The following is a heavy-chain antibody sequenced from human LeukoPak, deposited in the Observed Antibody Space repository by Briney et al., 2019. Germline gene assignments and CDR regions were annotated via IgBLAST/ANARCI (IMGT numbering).Heavy chain of an antibody. CDR1: GGSISNYY. V-gene: IGHV4-59*01. CDR2: IYYTGST. D-gene: IGHD2-2*01. Sequence: SETLSLTCTVSGGSISNYYCTWIRQPPGKGLEWIGYIYYTGSTNHNPSLKSRVTLSVDTSKNQFPLKLSSVTAADTAVYYCAARYCTSSSCHSNFDYWGQGTLVTVSS. CDR3: AARYCTSSSCHSNFDY. J-gene: IGHJ4*02.